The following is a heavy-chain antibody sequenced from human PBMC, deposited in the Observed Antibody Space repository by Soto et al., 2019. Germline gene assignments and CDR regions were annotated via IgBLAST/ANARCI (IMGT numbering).Heavy chain of an antibody. J-gene: IGHJ4*02. D-gene: IGHD6-13*01. CDR3: ARGRGSSWYRY. Sequence: PSETLSPTCAVYGGSFSGYYWSWIRQPPGKGLEXIXXXNXSXXXNXXXXRKSRVTISVDTSKNQFSLKLSSVTAADTAVYYCARGRGSSWYRYWGQGTLVTVSS. CDR1: GGSFSGYY. CDR2: XNXSXXX. V-gene: IGHV4-34*01.